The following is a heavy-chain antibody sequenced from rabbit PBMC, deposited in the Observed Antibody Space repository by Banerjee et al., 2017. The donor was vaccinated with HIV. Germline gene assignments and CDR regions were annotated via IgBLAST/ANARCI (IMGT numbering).Heavy chain of an antibody. D-gene: IGHD4-2*01. CDR3: ARGAGIHYADL. J-gene: IGHJ4*01. Sequence: QSLEESGGDLVKPGASLTLTCKASGFSFSSGYHMCWVRQAPGKGLEWIACIYAGDNGGTYYASWTKGRFTISKTSSTTVTLQMTSLTAADTATYFCARGAGIHYADLWGPGTLVTVS. V-gene: IGHV1S40*01. CDR2: IYAGDNGGT. CDR1: GFSFSSGYH.